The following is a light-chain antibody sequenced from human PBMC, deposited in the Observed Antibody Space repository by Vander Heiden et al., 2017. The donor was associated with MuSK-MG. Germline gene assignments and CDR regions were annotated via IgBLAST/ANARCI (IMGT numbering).Light chain of an antibody. J-gene: IGKJ2*01. CDR1: QSIRSF. CDR2: DAS. CDR3: QQSDSIPYT. V-gene: IGKV1-39*01. Sequence: DIHMPHSASSLSASIGDRVTITCRASQSIRSFLSWYQRKPGKAPKVLIYDASSLQSGVPSRFSGSGSGRDFTLTISKLQPEDFATYYCQQSDSIPYTFGQGTKLXIK.